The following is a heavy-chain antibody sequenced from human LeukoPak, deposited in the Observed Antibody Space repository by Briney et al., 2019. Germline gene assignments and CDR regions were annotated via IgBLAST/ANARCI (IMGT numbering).Heavy chain of an antibody. CDR1: GFTFSSYA. D-gene: IGHD1-7*01. Sequence: GGSLRLSCAASGFTFSSYAMSWVRQAPGKGLEWVSAISGSGGSTYYADSVKGRFTISRDNSKNTLYLQMNSLRAEDTAVYYCARGLTGTTFFRKTTFFDYWGQGTLVTVSS. CDR2: ISGSGGST. J-gene: IGHJ4*02. V-gene: IGHV3-23*01. CDR3: ARGLTGTTFFRKTTFFDY.